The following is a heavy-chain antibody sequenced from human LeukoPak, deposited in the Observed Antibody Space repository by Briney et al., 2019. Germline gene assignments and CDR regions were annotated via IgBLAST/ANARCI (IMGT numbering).Heavy chain of an antibody. CDR2: IYYSGST. D-gene: IGHD3-22*01. V-gene: IGHV4-59*01. Sequence: SETLSLTCTVSGGSISSYYWSWIRQPPGKGLEWIGYIYYSGSTNYNPSLKSRVTISVDTSKNQFSLKLSSVTAADTAVYYCAREGIDSSGYVFDYWGQGTLVTVSS. CDR3: AREGIDSSGYVFDY. CDR1: GGSISSYY. J-gene: IGHJ4*02.